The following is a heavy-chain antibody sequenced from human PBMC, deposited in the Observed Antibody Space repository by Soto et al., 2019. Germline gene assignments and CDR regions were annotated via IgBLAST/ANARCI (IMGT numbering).Heavy chain of an antibody. J-gene: IGHJ6*02. D-gene: IGHD3-22*01. CDR2: ISWDGGST. CDR1: GFTFDDYT. Sequence: GGYLRLSCAASGFTFDDYTMHWVRQAPGKGLEWVSLISWDGGSTYYADSVKGRFTISRDNSKNSLYLQMNSLRTEDTALYYCAKIRRVGITPGGIDVWGEATPVTVS. CDR3: AKIRRVGITPGGIDV. V-gene: IGHV3-43*01.